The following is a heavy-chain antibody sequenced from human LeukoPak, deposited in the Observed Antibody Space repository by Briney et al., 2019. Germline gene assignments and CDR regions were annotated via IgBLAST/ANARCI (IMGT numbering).Heavy chain of an antibody. V-gene: IGHV4-34*01. D-gene: IGHD2-2*01. J-gene: IGHJ6*04. CDR1: GGSFSGYY. CDR3: ARYVVQAKGPHMDV. Sequence: ASETLSLTCAVYGGSFSGYYWSWLRQPPGKGREWIGEINHSGSTNYNPSRKSRVTISVATSKTQFSLKLSSVTAADPAVYSCARYVVQAKGPHMDVWGKGTTVTVYS. CDR2: INHSGST.